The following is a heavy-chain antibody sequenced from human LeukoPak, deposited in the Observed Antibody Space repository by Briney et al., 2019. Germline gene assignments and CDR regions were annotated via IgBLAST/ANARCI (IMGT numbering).Heavy chain of an antibody. CDR2: IIPIFGTA. J-gene: IGHJ3*02. D-gene: IGHD4-17*01. V-gene: IGHV1-69*13. CDR3: AREGQDYGDYDFSSDAFDI. Sequence: ASVKVSCKASGGTFSSYAISWVRQAPGQGREWMGGIIPIFGTANYAQKFQGRVTITADESTSTAYMELSSLKSGDTAVYYCAREGQDYGDYDFSSDAFDIWGQGTMVTVSS. CDR1: GGTFSSYA.